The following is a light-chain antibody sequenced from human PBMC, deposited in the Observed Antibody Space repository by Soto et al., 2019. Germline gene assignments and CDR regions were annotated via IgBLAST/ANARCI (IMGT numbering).Light chain of an antibody. Sequence: KMTQSPSSLSASVGDRVTITCRASQSISSFLDWYQQKPGKAPKLLIFAASSLQSGVPSRFSGSESGTDFTLTISSLQPEDFATYYCQQSYSTLWTFGQGTKVDIK. J-gene: IGKJ1*01. CDR1: QSISSF. V-gene: IGKV1-39*01. CDR2: AAS. CDR3: QQSYSTLWT.